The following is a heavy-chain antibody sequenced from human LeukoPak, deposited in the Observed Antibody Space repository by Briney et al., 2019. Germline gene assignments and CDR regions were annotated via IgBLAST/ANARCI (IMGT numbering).Heavy chain of an antibody. CDR3: ARGYCSSTSCYKNWFDP. D-gene: IGHD2-2*02. CDR1: GFTFSAYW. Sequence: PGGSLRLSCAASGFTFSAYWMNWVRQAPGKGLEWVANIKHDGSEINYTDSVKGRFTISRDNAKNSLYLQMHSLRTEDTAVYYCARGYCSSTSCYKNWFDPWGQGTLVTVSS. V-gene: IGHV3-7*05. CDR2: IKHDGSEI. J-gene: IGHJ5*02.